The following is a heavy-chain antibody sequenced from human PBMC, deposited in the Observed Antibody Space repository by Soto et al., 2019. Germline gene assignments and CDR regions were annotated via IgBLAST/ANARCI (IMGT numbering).Heavy chain of an antibody. V-gene: IGHV3-33*01. CDR1: GFTFSSYG. CDR3: ARDPRRYCSSTSCLDLDY. CDR2: IWYDGSNK. J-gene: IGHJ4*01. D-gene: IGHD2-2*01. Sequence: HPGGSLRLSCAASGFTFSSYGMHWVRQAPGKGLEWVAVIWYDGSNKYYADSVKGRFTISRDNSKNTLYLQMNSLRAEDTAAYYCARDPRRYCSSTSCLDLDYWGQGTLVTVSS.